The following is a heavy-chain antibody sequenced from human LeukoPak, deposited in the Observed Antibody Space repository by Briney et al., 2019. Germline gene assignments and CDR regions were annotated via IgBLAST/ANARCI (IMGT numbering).Heavy chain of an antibody. V-gene: IGHV3-53*04. Sequence: GGSLRLSCAASGFTVSSNYMSWVRRAPGKGLEWVSVIYSGGSTYYADSVKGRFTISRHNSKNTLYLQMNSLRAEDTAVYYCARGPDYYDSSDPYSYWGQGTLVTVSS. CDR2: IYSGGST. CDR3: ARGPDYYDSSDPYSY. D-gene: IGHD3-22*01. CDR1: GFTVSSNY. J-gene: IGHJ4*02.